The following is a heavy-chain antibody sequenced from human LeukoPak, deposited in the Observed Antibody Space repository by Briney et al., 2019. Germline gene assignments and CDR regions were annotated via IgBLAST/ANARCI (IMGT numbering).Heavy chain of an antibody. Sequence: HPGGSLRLSCAASGFTFDDYAMHWVRQVPGKGLEWVSGISWNSDSLNYADSVRGRFTISRDNAKNSLYLQMNSLRAEDTALYYCAKDLGNYYDTNAADYWGQGTLVTVSS. V-gene: IGHV3-9*01. D-gene: IGHD3-22*01. CDR1: GFTFDDYA. CDR3: AKDLGNYYDTNAADY. CDR2: ISWNSDSL. J-gene: IGHJ4*02.